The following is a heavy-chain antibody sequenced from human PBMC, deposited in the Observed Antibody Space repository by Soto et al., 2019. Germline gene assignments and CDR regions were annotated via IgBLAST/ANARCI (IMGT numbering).Heavy chain of an antibody. V-gene: IGHV4-59*01. CDR3: ARGRLDIVVVRYMDV. Sequence: SETLSLTCTVSGGSINSYYWSWIRQPPGKGLEWIGYIYYSGITNFNSSLQSRVTMSIDTSKNQFSLKLSSVTAADTAVYYCARGRLDIVVVRYMDVWGKGTTVTVSS. J-gene: IGHJ6*03. CDR2: IYYSGIT. CDR1: GGSINSYY. D-gene: IGHD2-2*01.